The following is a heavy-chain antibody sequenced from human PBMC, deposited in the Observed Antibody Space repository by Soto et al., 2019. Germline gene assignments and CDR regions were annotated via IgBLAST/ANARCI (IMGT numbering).Heavy chain of an antibody. D-gene: IGHD5-18*01. CDR3: AKEKAYGYSPIDY. CDR1: GFTLSTYA. J-gene: IGHJ4*02. V-gene: IGHV3-23*01. Sequence: GGALRLSWAASGFTLSTYAMTLGRQAPGKGLEGVSAISGSGDGTYYADSVKGRFTISRDNSKNTLYLQMNSLRAEDTAIYYCAKEKAYGYSPIDYWGQGTLVTVSS. CDR2: ISGSGDGT.